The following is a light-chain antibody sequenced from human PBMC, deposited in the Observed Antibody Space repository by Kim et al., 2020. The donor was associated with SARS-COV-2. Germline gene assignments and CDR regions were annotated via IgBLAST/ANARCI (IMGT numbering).Light chain of an antibody. Sequence: EIVSTQSPGTLSLSPGERATLSCRASQSVSSNYLAWYQQKPGQAPNLLIYDASYRATGIPSRFSGSGSGTDFTLTISRLEPEDFAVYYCQQYGGSPLTFGGGTKLEI. J-gene: IGKJ4*01. CDR3: QQYGGSPLT. CDR1: QSVSSNY. CDR2: DAS. V-gene: IGKV3-20*01.